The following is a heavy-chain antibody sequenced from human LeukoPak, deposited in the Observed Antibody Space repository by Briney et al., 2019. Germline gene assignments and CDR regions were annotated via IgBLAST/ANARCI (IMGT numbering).Heavy chain of an antibody. CDR3: TRFLFYYDSSGYYDYFDY. D-gene: IGHD3-22*01. CDR1: GLTFSSYG. Sequence: GGSLRLSCAASGLTFSSYGMHWVRQAPGKGLEWVAFIRYDGSNKYYADSVKGRFTISRDNSKNTLYLQMNSLRAEDTAVYYCTRFLFYYDSSGYYDYFDYWGQGTLVTVSS. CDR2: IRYDGSNK. J-gene: IGHJ4*02. V-gene: IGHV3-30*02.